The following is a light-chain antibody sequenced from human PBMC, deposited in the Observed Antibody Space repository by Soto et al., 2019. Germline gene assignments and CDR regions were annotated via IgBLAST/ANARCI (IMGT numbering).Light chain of an antibody. CDR2: SNN. CDR1: SSNIGSNT. V-gene: IGLV1-44*01. J-gene: IGLJ2*01. Sequence: QSVLTQPPSASGTPGQRVTISCSGSSSNIGSNTVNWYQQLPGTAPKLLIYSNNQRPSGVPDRFSGSKSGTSASLAISGLQSEDEADYYCAAWDDSYVVFDGGTKLTVL. CDR3: AAWDDSYVV.